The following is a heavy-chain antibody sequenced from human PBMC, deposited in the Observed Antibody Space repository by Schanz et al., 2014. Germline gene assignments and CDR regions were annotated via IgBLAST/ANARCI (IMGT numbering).Heavy chain of an antibody. CDR3: ARDSGSHYLVDY. V-gene: IGHV3-48*01. CDR1: AFIFRSYS. D-gene: IGHD1-26*01. J-gene: IGHJ4*02. CDR2: ISRSSSTI. Sequence: EVQLVESGGGLVQPGGSLRLSCAASAFIFRSYSMHWVRQAPGKGLEWVSYISRSSSTIYYADSVRGRFTISRDNAKNSLYLQMNNLRAEDTAVYYCARDSGSHYLVDYWGQGTLVTVSS.